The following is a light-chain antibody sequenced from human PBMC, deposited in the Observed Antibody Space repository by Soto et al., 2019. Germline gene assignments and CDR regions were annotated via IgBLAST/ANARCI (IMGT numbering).Light chain of an antibody. CDR3: QQYGRSPPFT. J-gene: IGKJ2*01. CDR2: GAS. V-gene: IGKV3-20*01. Sequence: ELVLTQSPGTLSLSPGERATLSCRASQSVSSSYLAWYQQKPGQAPRLLIYGASNRATGIPDRFSGSGSGTDFTLTIRRLEPEDFAVYFCQQYGRSPPFTFGQGTKVEIK. CDR1: QSVSSSY.